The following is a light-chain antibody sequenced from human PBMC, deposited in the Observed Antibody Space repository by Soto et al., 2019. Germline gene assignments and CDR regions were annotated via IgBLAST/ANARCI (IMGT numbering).Light chain of an antibody. CDR2: GAS. CDR1: QSVSSD. CDR3: QQSPVT. J-gene: IGKJ1*01. V-gene: IGKV3D-15*01. Sequence: ETVMTQSPATLSVSPGERATLSCRASQSVSSDLAWYQQKPGQAPRLLIYGASTRATGIPDRFSGSGSGTDFTLTITRLEPEDCALYYCQQSPVTFGQGTKVDIK.